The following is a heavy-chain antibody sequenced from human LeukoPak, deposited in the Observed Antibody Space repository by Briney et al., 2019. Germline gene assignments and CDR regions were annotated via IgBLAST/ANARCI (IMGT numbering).Heavy chain of an antibody. CDR1: GFTFSSYA. V-gene: IGHV3-23*01. J-gene: IGHJ4*02. CDR3: AKYRGGYNCGDFDY. Sequence: PGGSLRLSCTASGFTFSSYAMSWVRQAPGKGLEWVSGISGSGYRYYADSVKGRFTISRDNSKNTLFLQMNSLRAEDTAVYYCAKYRGGYNCGDFDYWGQGTLVTVSS. D-gene: IGHD2-21*01. CDR2: ISGSGYR.